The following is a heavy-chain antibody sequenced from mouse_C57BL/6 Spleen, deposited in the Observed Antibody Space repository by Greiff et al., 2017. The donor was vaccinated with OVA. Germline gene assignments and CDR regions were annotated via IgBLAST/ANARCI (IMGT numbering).Heavy chain of an antibody. J-gene: IGHJ4*01. V-gene: IGHV1-18*01. CDR3: ARHYYGSSYIYYYAMDY. CDR2: INPNNGGT. CDR1: GYTFTDYN. D-gene: IGHD1-1*01. Sequence: VQLQQSGPELVKPGASVKIPCKASGYTFTDYNMDWVKQSHGKSLEWIGDINPNNGGTIYNQKFKGKATLTVDKSSSTAYMELRSLTSEDTAVYYCARHYYGSSYIYYYAMDYWGQGTSVTVSS.